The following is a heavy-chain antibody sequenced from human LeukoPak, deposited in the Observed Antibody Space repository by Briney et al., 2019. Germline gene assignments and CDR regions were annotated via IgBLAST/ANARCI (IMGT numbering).Heavy chain of an antibody. J-gene: IGHJ4*02. Sequence: SETLSLTCAVYGGSFSGYYWSWIRQPPGRGLEWIGEINHSGSTNYNPSLKSRVTISVDTSKNQFSLKLSSVTAADTAVYYCARGPIAAAGISAGGFDYWGQGTLVTVSS. CDR3: ARGPIAAAGISAGGFDY. CDR2: INHSGST. V-gene: IGHV4-34*01. CDR1: GGSFSGYY. D-gene: IGHD6-13*01.